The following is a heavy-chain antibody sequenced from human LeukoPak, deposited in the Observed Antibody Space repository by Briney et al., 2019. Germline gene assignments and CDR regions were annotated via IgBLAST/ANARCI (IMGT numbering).Heavy chain of an antibody. CDR3: ARLDIVVVPAAMGGAYFDY. CDR2: INRGGST. D-gene: IGHD2-2*03. J-gene: IGHJ4*02. Sequence: SETLSLTCAVYGGSFSGYYWSWIRQPPGKGLEWIGEINRGGSTVYNPSLKSRVTISVDTSKNQFSLKLSSVTAADTAVYYCARLDIVVVPAAMGGAYFDYWGQGTLVTVSS. V-gene: IGHV4-34*01. CDR1: GGSFSGYY.